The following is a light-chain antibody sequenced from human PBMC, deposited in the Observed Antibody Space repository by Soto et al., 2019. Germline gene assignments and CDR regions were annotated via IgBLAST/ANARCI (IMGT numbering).Light chain of an antibody. CDR3: QQYDSSPLT. J-gene: IGKJ4*01. Sequence: EIVLTQSPGTLSLSPGERATLSCRASQSVSSSFLAWYQQKPGQAPSLLIYGASSRATGIPDRFSGSWSGTDFTLTISRLETEDVAVYYCQQYDSSPLTSGGGTKVESK. CDR2: GAS. V-gene: IGKV3-20*01. CDR1: QSVSSSF.